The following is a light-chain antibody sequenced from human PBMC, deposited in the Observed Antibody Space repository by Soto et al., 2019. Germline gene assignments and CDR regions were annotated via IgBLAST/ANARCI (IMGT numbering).Light chain of an antibody. Sequence: QSVLTQPRSVSGSPGQSVTISCTGTSSDVGAYNFVSWYQHHPGKAPKLIIYDVTERPSGVPDRVSGSKSGNSASLTISGLQTEVEADYYCCSYAGTYSWVFGGGTKLTVL. CDR2: DVT. CDR3: CSYAGTYSWV. V-gene: IGLV2-11*01. J-gene: IGLJ3*02. CDR1: SSDVGAYNF.